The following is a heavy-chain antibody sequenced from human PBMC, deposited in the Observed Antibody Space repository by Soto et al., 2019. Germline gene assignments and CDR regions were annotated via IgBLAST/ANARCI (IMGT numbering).Heavy chain of an antibody. CDR2: IYHGGST. D-gene: IGHD6-19*01. CDR3: ARSGWTQLYFDF. J-gene: IGHJ4*02. Sequence: QVQLQESGPGLVKPSGTLSLTCAVSNGSISSNNWWRWVRQPPGKGLEWIGEIYHGGSTNYNPSLKNRVTMSVDKSKNQFSLKLSSVTAADTAVYYCARSGWTQLYFDFWGQGTLVTVSS. V-gene: IGHV4-4*02. CDR1: NGSISSNNW.